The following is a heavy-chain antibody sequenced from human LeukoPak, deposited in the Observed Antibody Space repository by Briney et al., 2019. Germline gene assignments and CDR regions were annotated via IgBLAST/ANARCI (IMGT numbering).Heavy chain of an antibody. J-gene: IGHJ3*02. D-gene: IGHD1-14*01. CDR2: IYDSGST. CDR3: ARHRKYDADAFDI. V-gene: IGHV4-59*08. Sequence: SETLSLTRTVPGGSISIPYWSCVPERPEKGRGWVGYIYDSGSTNYNPSLKSRVTISVDTSKNQFSLKLSYVTAADTAVYYCARHRKYDADAFDIWGQGTMVTVSS. CDR1: GGSISIPY.